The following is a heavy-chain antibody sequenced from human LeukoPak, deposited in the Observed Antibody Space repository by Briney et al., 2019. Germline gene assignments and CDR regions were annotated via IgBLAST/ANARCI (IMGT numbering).Heavy chain of an antibody. D-gene: IGHD2-21*02. CDR2: IYYGGGT. J-gene: IGHJ4*02. CDR3: ARHPTRYCGGACYSYYFDY. V-gene: IGHV4-59*08. Sequence: AETLSLTCSVSGGSFGSYDWSWVRQPPGKGLEWVWSIYYGGGTKYYASLKSRVTISVDTAKNQFSLELSSVPAADTAVYYCARHPTRYCGGACYSYYFDYWGQGTLVTVSS. CDR1: GGSFGSYD.